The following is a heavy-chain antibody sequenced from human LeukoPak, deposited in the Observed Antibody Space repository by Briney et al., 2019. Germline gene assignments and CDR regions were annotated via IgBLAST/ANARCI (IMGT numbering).Heavy chain of an antibody. D-gene: IGHD2-15*01. CDR2: IYYSGST. CDR1: GGSISSYY. CDR3: ARGEGYCSGGSCFIDGFDI. Sequence: PSETLSLTCTVSGGSISSYYWSWIRQTPGKGLEWIGDIYYSGSTNYNPSLKSRVTISVDTSKNQFSLKLSSVTAADTAVYYCARGEGYCSGGSCFIDGFDIWGQGTMVTVSS. V-gene: IGHV4-59*01. J-gene: IGHJ3*02.